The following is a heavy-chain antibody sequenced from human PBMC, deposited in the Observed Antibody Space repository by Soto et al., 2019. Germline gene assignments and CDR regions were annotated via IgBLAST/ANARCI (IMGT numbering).Heavy chain of an antibody. Sequence: QVQLVQSGAEVKKPGASVTVSCKTSAFTFTSYAIHWVRQAPGQRLEWLGWINAANGDTHYSQNFQGRVTITRDTSASTAYMYLNSLKSEDTAVYYCARDPRVGYYDYWGQGTLVTVSS. CDR3: ARDPRVGYYDY. V-gene: IGHV1-3*01. CDR2: INAANGDT. D-gene: IGHD3-22*01. J-gene: IGHJ4*02. CDR1: AFTFTSYA.